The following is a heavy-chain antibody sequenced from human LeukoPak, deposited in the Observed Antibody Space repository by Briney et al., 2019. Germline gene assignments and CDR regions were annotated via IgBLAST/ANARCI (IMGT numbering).Heavy chain of an antibody. Sequence: GGSLRLSCAASGFTFNDHAMHWVRQAPGKGLEWVAVISYDGSNKYYADSVKGRFTISRDNSKDTLYLQMNSLRAEDTAVYYCARAVGSSSPLDYYYYMDVWGKGTTVTVSS. CDR1: GFTFNDHA. CDR3: ARAVGSSSPLDYYYYMDV. J-gene: IGHJ6*03. D-gene: IGHD6-6*01. CDR2: ISYDGSNK. V-gene: IGHV3-30-3*01.